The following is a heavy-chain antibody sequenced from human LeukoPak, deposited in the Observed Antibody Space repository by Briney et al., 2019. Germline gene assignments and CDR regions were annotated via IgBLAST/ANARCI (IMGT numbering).Heavy chain of an antibody. CDR1: GFTVTNNY. D-gene: IGHD1-26*01. CDR3: ARDPKWELLRNHRGFDY. V-gene: IGHV3-21*01. J-gene: IGHJ4*02. CDR2: ISSSSSYI. Sequence: PGGSLRLSCAASGFTVTNNYMSWVRHAPGKGLEWVSSISSSSSYIYYADSVKGRFTISRDNAKNSLYLQMNSLRAEDTAVYYCARDPKWELLRNHRGFDYWGQGTLVTVSS.